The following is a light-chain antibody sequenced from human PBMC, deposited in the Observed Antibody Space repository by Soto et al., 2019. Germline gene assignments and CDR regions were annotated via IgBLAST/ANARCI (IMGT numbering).Light chain of an antibody. Sequence: DIKMTESASTRSASVGDRVTISCRASQSISSWLAWYQQKPGKAPKLLIYKASTLKSGVPSRFSGSGSGTEFTLTISRLQPDDFATYYCQHYNSYSEAFGQGTKVDIK. V-gene: IGKV1-5*03. CDR2: KAS. CDR3: QHYNSYSEA. CDR1: QSISSW. J-gene: IGKJ1*01.